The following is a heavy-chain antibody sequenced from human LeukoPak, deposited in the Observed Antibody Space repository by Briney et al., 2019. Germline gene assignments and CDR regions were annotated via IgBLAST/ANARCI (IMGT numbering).Heavy chain of an antibody. D-gene: IGHD5/OR15-5a*01. V-gene: IGHV3-11*05. J-gene: IGHJ4*02. Sequence: GGCLRLSCAGSGFIFSDFYINWSRQSPGKGLEWLAYISPDGSYTTYGDSVKGRFVISRDNAKNSVSLQMNSLRVEDTAVYFCASDQVSGVFDYWGQGARVTVS. CDR3: ASDQVSGVFDY. CDR1: GFIFSDFY. CDR2: ISPDGSYT.